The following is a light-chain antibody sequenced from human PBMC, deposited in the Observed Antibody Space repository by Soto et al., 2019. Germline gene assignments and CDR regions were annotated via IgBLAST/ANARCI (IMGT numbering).Light chain of an antibody. J-gene: IGKJ5*01. CDR2: DAS. V-gene: IGKV3-11*01. CDR1: QSVSSY. Sequence: EIVLTQSPATLSLSPGDTATLSCRASQSVSSYLAWYQQKPGQAPRLLIYDASNRATGIPARFSGSGSGTDVTLTIGSLEPEDFAVYYCQQRSNWPITSGQGTRLEI. CDR3: QQRSNWPIT.